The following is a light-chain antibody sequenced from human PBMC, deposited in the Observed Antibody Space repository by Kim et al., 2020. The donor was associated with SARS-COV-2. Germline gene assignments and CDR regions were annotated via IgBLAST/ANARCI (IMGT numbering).Light chain of an antibody. CDR3: QQRINWPPT. CDR1: QTVSMS. J-gene: IGKJ1*01. V-gene: IGKV3-11*01. Sequence: LSPGERATLSCRASQTVSMSLAWYQQKPGQAPRLLIYEASNRATGIPARFTGSGSGTDFTLTISSLEPEDFAVYYCQQRINWPPTFGQGTKVDIK. CDR2: EAS.